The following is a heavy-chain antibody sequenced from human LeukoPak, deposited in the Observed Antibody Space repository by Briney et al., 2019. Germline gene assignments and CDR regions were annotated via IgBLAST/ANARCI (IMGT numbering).Heavy chain of an antibody. CDR2: INHSGST. D-gene: IGHD3-16*01. CDR1: GGSFSGYY. CDR3: ARGGDYYGMYV. Sequence: SETLSLTCAVYGGSFSGYYWSWIRQPPGKGLEWIGEINHSGSTNYNPSLKSRVTISVDTSKNQFSLKLSSVTAADTAVYYCARGGDYYGMYVWGQGTTVTVSS. J-gene: IGHJ6*02. V-gene: IGHV4-34*01.